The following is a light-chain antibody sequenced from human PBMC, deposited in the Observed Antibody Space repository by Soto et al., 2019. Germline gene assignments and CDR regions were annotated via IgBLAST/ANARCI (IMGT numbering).Light chain of an antibody. Sequence: DIPLTQSPSFLSASVGDRVTITCRASQGISSYLAWYQQKPGKAPKLLIYAASTLQSGVPSRFSGSGSGTDFTLTISSLQPEDFATYYCQQLDSYLPITFGQGTRLEIK. V-gene: IGKV1-9*01. CDR3: QQLDSYLPIT. CDR2: AAS. CDR1: QGISSY. J-gene: IGKJ5*01.